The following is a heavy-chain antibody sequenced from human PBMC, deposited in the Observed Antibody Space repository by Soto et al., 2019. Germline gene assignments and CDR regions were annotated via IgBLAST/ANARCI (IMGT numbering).Heavy chain of an antibody. CDR2: INHSEST. J-gene: IGHJ4*02. Sequence: QVQLQQWGAGLLKPSETLSLTCAVYGGSFSGYYWSWIRQPPGKGLEWIGEINHSESTNYNPSLKSRVTISVDTSKNQFSLKLSSVTAADTAVYYCARPPTYYYGSGKSHYFDYWGQGTLVTVSS. CDR3: ARPPTYYYGSGKSHYFDY. V-gene: IGHV4-34*01. D-gene: IGHD3-10*01. CDR1: GGSFSGYY.